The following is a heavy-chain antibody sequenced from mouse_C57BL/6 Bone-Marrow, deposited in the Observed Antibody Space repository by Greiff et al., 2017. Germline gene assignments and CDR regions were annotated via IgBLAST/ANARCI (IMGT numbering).Heavy chain of an antibody. CDR2: IDPETGGT. V-gene: IGHV1-15*01. D-gene: IGHD2-3*01. CDR3: TREGLYSY. J-gene: IGHJ3*01. Sequence: QVQLQQSGAELVRPGASVTLSCKASGYTFTDYEMHWVKQTPVHGLEWIGAIDPETGGTAYNQKFKGKAILTADKSSSTAYMELRSLTSEDSAVYYCTREGLYSYWGQGTLVTVSA. CDR1: GYTFTDYE.